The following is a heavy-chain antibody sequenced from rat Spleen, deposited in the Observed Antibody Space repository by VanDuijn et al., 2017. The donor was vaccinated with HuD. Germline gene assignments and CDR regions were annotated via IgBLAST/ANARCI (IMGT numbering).Heavy chain of an antibody. Sequence: EVQLVESGGGLVQPGGSLKLSCVVSGFIFINYGMAWVRQAPTRGLEWVAYISTGGGITYYRDSVKGRFTISRDDAKNTLSLQMDSLRSEDTATYYCARHATGPFDYWGQGVMVTVSS. CDR1: GFIFINYG. CDR3: ARHATGPFDY. CDR2: ISTGGGIT. J-gene: IGHJ2*01. D-gene: IGHD5-1*01. V-gene: IGHV5S13*01.